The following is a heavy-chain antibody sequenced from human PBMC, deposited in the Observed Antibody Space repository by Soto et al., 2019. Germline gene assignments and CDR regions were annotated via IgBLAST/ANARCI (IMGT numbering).Heavy chain of an antibody. J-gene: IGHJ6*03. CDR3: TRPSKAALPSRGEYYYYMDV. CDR2: IRSEANSYAT. V-gene: IGHV3-73*01. D-gene: IGHD3-16*01. CDR1: GFTFSGSA. Sequence: EVQLVESGGGLVQPGGSLKLSCAASGFTFSGSAMHWVRQASGKGLEWVGRIRSEANSYATAYAASVKGRFTISREDSKNTAYLQMKSLKTEDTAVYYCTRPSKAALPSRGEYYYYMDVWGKGTTVTVSS.